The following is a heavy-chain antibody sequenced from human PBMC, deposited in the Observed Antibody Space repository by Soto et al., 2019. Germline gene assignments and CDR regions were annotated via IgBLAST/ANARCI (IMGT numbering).Heavy chain of an antibody. CDR1: GFTFSSYW. CDR2: MNSDGSTT. CDR3: ARVRIPAAGPAYFDY. Sequence: AGGSLRLSCAASGFTFSSYWMHWVRQAPGKGLIWVSRMNSDGSTTTYADSVKGRFTISRDNAKNTLYLQMNSLRVEDTAVYYCARVRIPAAGPAYFDYWGQGTLVTVSS. D-gene: IGHD6-13*01. J-gene: IGHJ4*02. V-gene: IGHV3-74*03.